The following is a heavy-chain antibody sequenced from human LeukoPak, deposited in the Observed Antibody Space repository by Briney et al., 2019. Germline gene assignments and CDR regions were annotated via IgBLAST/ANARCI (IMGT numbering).Heavy chain of an antibody. CDR3: SRYSIGIVVE. V-gene: IGHV3-21*01. D-gene: IGHD2-15*01. CDR2: ISSSSSYI. CDR1: GFTFSSYS. J-gene: IGHJ4*01. Sequence: GGSLRLSCAAPGFTFSSYSMNWVRQAPGKGLEWVSSISSSSSYIYYADSVKGRFTISRDNAKNSLYLQMNSLRAEDTAVYYGSRYSIGIVVEWGHGTLVTVSS.